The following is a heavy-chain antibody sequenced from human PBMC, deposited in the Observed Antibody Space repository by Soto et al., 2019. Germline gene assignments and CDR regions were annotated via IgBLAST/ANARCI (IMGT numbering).Heavy chain of an antibody. D-gene: IGHD6-19*01. CDR1: GFPFSSYS. V-gene: IGHV3-30-3*01. J-gene: IGHJ6*02. CDR2: ISYDGSNK. CDR3: ARTPPVAGRYYYYYYGMDV. Sequence: PGGSLRLSCAASGFPFSSYSMHWVRQAPGKGLEWVAVISYDGSNKYYADSVRGRFTISRDNSKNTLYLQMNSLRAEDTAVYYCARTPPVAGRYYYYYYGMDVWGQGTTVTVSS.